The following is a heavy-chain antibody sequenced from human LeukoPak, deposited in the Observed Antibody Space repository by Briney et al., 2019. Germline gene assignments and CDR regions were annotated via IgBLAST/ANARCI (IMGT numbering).Heavy chain of an antibody. D-gene: IGHD3-3*01. J-gene: IGHJ4*02. Sequence: SETLSLTCTVSGGSISSSSYYWGWIRQPPGEGLEWIGSIYYSGSTYYNPSLKSRVTISVDTSKNQFSLKLSSVTAVDTAVYYCASLRFLEWLWDYWGQGTLVTVSS. CDR1: GGSISSSSYY. CDR2: IYYSGST. CDR3: ASLRFLEWLWDY. V-gene: IGHV4-39*01.